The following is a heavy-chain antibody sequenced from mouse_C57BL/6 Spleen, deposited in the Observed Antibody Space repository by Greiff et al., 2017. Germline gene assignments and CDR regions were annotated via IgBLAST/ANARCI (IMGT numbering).Heavy chain of an antibody. CDR3: ARPVVATRPWFAY. Sequence: QVQLQQSGAELVMPGASVKLSCKASGYTFTSYWMHWVKQRPGQGLEWIGEIDPSDSYTNYNQKFKGKSTLTVDKSSSTAYMQLSSLTSEDSAVYYCARPVVATRPWFAYGGQGTLVTVSA. V-gene: IGHV1-69*01. J-gene: IGHJ3*01. CDR1: GYTFTSYW. CDR2: IDPSDSYT. D-gene: IGHD1-1*01.